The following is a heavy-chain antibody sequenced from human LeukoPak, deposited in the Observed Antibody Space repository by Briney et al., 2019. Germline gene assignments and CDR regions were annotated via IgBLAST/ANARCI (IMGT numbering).Heavy chain of an antibody. J-gene: IGHJ4*02. CDR1: GFSFSTYS. CDR3: ARGSTGLYDY. D-gene: IGHD2-8*02. CDR2: ISSDSVFI. Sequence: PGGSLRLSWAASGFSFSTYSMNWVRQAPGKGLEWVSSISSDSVFIYYADSVKGRFTISRDNAENSLYLQMNSLRAEDTAVYHCARGSTGLYDYWGPGTPVTASS. V-gene: IGHV3-21*01.